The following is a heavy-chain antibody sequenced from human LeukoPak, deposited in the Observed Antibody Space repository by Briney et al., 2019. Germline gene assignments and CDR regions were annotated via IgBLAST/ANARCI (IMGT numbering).Heavy chain of an antibody. D-gene: IGHD2-21*02. J-gene: IGHJ4*02. Sequence: SVKVSCKASGGTFSSYAISWVRQAPGQGLEWMGGIIPIFGTANYAQKFQGRVTITADESTSTAYMELSSLRSEDTAVYYCAICGGDCYSSQFDYWGQGTLVTVSS. CDR1: GGTFSSYA. CDR2: IIPIFGTA. V-gene: IGHV1-69*13. CDR3: AICGGDCYSSQFDY.